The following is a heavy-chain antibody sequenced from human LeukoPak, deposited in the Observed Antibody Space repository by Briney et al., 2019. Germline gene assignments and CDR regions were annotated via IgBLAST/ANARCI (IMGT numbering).Heavy chain of an antibody. CDR1: GYTFTSYG. D-gene: IGHD6-19*01. J-gene: IGHJ5*02. CDR2: ISAYNGNT. Sequence: ASVKVSCKASGYTFTSYGISWVRKAPGQGLEWMGWISAYNGNTNYAQKLQGRVTMTTDTSTSTAYMELRSLRSDDTAVYYCARDAQPDLPGIAVAGRGWFDPWGQGTLVTVSS. CDR3: ARDAQPDLPGIAVAGRGWFDP. V-gene: IGHV1-18*01.